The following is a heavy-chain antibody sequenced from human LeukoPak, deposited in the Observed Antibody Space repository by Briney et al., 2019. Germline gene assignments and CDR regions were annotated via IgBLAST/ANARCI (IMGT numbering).Heavy chain of an antibody. Sequence: PSETLSLTCTVSGSSISSYYWSWIRQPPGKGLEWIGYIYYSGSTNYNPSLKSRVTISVDTSKNQFSLKLSSVTAADTAVYYCARYGDGYYGMDVWSQGTTVTVSS. D-gene: IGHD4-17*01. J-gene: IGHJ6*02. CDR2: IYYSGST. V-gene: IGHV4-59*08. CDR3: ARYGDGYYGMDV. CDR1: GSSISSYY.